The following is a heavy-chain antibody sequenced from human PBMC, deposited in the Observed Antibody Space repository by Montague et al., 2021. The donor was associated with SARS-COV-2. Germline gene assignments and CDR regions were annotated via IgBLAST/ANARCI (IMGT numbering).Heavy chain of an antibody. Sequence: SVKVSCKASGYRFTKYGMNWVRQAPVQGLEWMGWINTNTGDPTYXQGFTGRFVFSLDTSVSTAYLQISNLKTEDSAVYFCAREAPSSYGSGTSWVAFDVWGQGTMVTVSS. CDR2: INTNTGDP. V-gene: IGHV7-4-1*02. D-gene: IGHD3-10*01. CDR1: GYRFTKYG. J-gene: IGHJ3*01. CDR3: AREAPSSYGSGTSWVAFDV.